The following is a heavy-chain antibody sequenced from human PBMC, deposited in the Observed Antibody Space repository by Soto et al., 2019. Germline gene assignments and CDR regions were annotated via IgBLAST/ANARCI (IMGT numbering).Heavy chain of an antibody. D-gene: IGHD6-13*01. CDR1: GVTSTSHA. J-gene: IGHJ6*02. CDR3: ARDVSVAAAADYYFYYGLDV. Sequence: SVKVSCKASGVTSTSHAISWVRQAPGQGLEWVGGIIPIFGATNFAQKFQGRVTITADKSTGSAYMELYSLTSEDTAVYYCARDVSVAAAADYYFYYGLDVWGQGTTVTVSS. CDR2: IIPIFGAT. V-gene: IGHV1-69*06.